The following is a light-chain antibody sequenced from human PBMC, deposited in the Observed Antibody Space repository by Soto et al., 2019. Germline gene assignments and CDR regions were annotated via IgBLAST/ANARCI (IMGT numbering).Light chain of an antibody. CDR1: NIGSKS. Sequence: SYELTQPPSVSVAPGKTARITCGGNNIGSKSVHWYQQKPGQAPVLVIYYDSDRPSGTPERFSGSNSGNTATLTIRRVEGGDEADFYCQVWDSSSDVVFGGGTKLTVL. J-gene: IGLJ2*01. CDR2: YDS. V-gene: IGLV3-21*04. CDR3: QVWDSSSDVV.